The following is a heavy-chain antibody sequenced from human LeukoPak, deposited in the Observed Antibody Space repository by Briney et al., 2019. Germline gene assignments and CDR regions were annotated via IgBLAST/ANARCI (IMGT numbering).Heavy chain of an antibody. CDR1: GFTFRIYS. D-gene: IGHD3-10*01. CDR3: ARDRGARGRGLA. Sequence: GGSLRLSCAASGFTFRIYSMNWARQAPGTGLEWVSSIGPSSGDISYADSVKGRFTISRDNDRNSLHLQMNSLRAEDTAVYYCARDRGARGRGLAWGQGAQVAVSS. J-gene: IGHJ5*02. V-gene: IGHV3-21*01. CDR2: IGPSSGDI.